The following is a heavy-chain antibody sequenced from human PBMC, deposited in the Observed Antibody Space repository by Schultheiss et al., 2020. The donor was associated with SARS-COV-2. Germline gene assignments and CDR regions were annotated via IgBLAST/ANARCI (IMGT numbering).Heavy chain of an antibody. Sequence: GGSLRLSCAASGFTFSSYAMHWVRQAPGKGLEWVAVISYDGSYKYYADSVKGRFTISRDNSKNTLYLQMNSLRAEDTAVYYCARDIGGGFGAALYYYGMDVWGQGTTVTVSS. CDR2: ISYDGSYK. V-gene: IGHV3-30*04. D-gene: IGHD3-16*01. CDR1: GFTFSSYA. J-gene: IGHJ6*02. CDR3: ARDIGGGFGAALYYYGMDV.